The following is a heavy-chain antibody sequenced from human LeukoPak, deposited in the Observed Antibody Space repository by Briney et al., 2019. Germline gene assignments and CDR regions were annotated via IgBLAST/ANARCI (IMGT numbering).Heavy chain of an antibody. CDR2: IIPIFGTA. D-gene: IGHD4-17*01. Sequence: GSSVKVSCKASGGTFSSYAISWVRQAPGQGIEWLGGIIPIFGTANNAQKFQGRVTITADESTSTAYMELSSLRSEDTAVYYCARASGDYGDPYDYWGQGTLVTVSS. V-gene: IGHV1-69*01. CDR3: ARASGDYGDPYDY. J-gene: IGHJ4*02. CDR1: GGTFSSYA.